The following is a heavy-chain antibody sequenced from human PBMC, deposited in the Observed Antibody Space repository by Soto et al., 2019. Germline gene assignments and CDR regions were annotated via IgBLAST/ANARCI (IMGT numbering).Heavy chain of an antibody. Sequence: SETPSLTCAVYGGSFSGYYWSWIRQPPGKGMEWIGEINHSGSTNYNPSLKSRVTISVDTSKNQFSLKRISVTAADTAVYYCARDVVKNTAMVRLDYWGQGTLVTVSS. D-gene: IGHD5-18*01. CDR1: GGSFSGYY. CDR3: ARDVVKNTAMVRLDY. CDR2: INHSGST. J-gene: IGHJ4*02. V-gene: IGHV4-34*01.